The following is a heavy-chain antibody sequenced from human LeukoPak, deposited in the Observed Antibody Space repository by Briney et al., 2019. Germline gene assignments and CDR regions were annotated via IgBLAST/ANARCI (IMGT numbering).Heavy chain of an antibody. V-gene: IGHV3-48*03. CDR1: GFTFSSYE. D-gene: IGHD2-2*01. CDR3: ARDCSSTSCPGYYYYGMDV. J-gene: IGHJ6*02. CDR2: ISSSGSTI. Sequence: PGGSLRLSCAASGFTFSSYEMNWVRQAPGKGLKWVSYISSSGSTIYYADSVKGRFTISRDNAKNSLYLQMNSLRAEDTAVYYCARDCSSTSCPGYYYYGMDVWGQGTTVTASS.